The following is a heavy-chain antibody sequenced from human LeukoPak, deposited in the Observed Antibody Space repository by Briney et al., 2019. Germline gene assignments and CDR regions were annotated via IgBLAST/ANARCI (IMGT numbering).Heavy chain of an antibody. CDR1: GYSISSGHY. CDR3: ARVEWFGVYYMDV. D-gene: IGHD3-10*01. J-gene: IGHJ6*03. V-gene: IGHV4-38-2*02. CDR2: IYHSGST. Sequence: SETLSLTCSVSGYSISSGHYWGWIRQPPGKGLEWIGSIYHSGSTYYNPSLKSRVTVSVDTSKNQFSLKLSSVTAADTAVYYCARVEWFGVYYMDVWGKGTTVTVSS.